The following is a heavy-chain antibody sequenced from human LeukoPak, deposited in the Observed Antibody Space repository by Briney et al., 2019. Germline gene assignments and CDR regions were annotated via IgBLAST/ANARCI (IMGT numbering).Heavy chain of an antibody. CDR1: GYRFTDHW. D-gene: IGHD6-19*01. CDR3: ARLYGSGWYSEAFDY. Sequence: RGGSLKISCKGSGYRFTDHWIAWVRQMPGKGLECMGIINPVDSETRYSPSFQGQVTISADKSISTAYLQWSSLKASDTAMYYCARLYGSGWYSEAFDYWGQGTLVTVSS. J-gene: IGHJ4*02. CDR2: INPVDSET. V-gene: IGHV5-51*01.